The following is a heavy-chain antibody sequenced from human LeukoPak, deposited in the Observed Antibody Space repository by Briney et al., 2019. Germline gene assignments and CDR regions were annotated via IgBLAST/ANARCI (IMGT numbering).Heavy chain of an antibody. CDR1: GYTFTGYY. V-gene: IGHV1-2*02. J-gene: IGHJ5*02. Sequence: ASVKVSCKASGYTFTGYYMHWVRQAPGQGLEWMGWINPNSGGTNYAQKFQGRVTMTRDTSISTAYMELSRLRSDDTAVYYCARNGGRSPNWFDPWGQGTLVTVSS. CDR3: ARNGGRSPNWFDP. CDR2: INPNSGGT. D-gene: IGHD1-26*01.